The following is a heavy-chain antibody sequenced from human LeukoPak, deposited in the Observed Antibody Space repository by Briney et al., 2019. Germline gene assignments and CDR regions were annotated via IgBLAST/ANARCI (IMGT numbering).Heavy chain of an antibody. CDR2: ISYDARNN. D-gene: IGHD5-12*01. V-gene: IGHV3-30*04. J-gene: IGHJ4*02. CDR1: GFTFSRSA. Sequence: GGSLRLSCAASGFTFSRSAMHWVRQAPGKGLEWVAVISYDARNNYYADSVKGRFTISRDNSKSTLYLQMNSLRPEDAAVYYCAREIVATIGFDYWGQGTLVTVSS. CDR3: AREIVATIGFDY.